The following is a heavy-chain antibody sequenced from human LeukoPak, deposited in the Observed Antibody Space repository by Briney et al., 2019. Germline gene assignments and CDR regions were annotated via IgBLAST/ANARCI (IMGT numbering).Heavy chain of an antibody. J-gene: IGHJ6*03. Sequence: SETLSLTCTVSGGSISNYYWSWIRQPPGKGLEWIGCVLYSGSTNYNPSLKSRVTMSVATSKNQSSLKLSSVTAADTAVYYCARSPQPLDYMDVWGKGTTVIVSS. D-gene: IGHD2-2*01. V-gene: IGHV4-59*01. CDR1: GGSISNYY. CDR3: ARSPQPLDYMDV. CDR2: VLYSGST.